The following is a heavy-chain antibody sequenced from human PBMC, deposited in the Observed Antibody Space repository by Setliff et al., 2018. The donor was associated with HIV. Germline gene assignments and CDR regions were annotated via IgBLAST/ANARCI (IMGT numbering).Heavy chain of an antibody. D-gene: IGHD1-1*01. Sequence: SVKVSCKVSGDTFNNYGLNWVRQAPGQGLEWMGGIIPSFKSADYAQKFQSRVTITTDESTSTAYMDLSSLKSEDTAIYYCARTSGDAYNCECAFDVWGQGTLVTVSS. J-gene: IGHJ3*01. V-gene: IGHV1-69*05. CDR2: IIPSFKSA. CDR1: GDTFNNYG. CDR3: ARTSGDAYNCECAFDV.